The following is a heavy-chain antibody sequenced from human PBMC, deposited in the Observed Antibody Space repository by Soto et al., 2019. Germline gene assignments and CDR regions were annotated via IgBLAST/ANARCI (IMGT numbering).Heavy chain of an antibody. Sequence: QITLKESGPTLVKPTQTLTLTCTFSGFSLSTTGVHVAWIRQPPGKALEWLALIHWNDDKRYSPSLRTRLTITKDTSKNQVVLTMTNMDPVDAATYYCTHLHPFRYFYGLYVWGQGTTVTVSS. CDR2: IHWNDDK. CDR3: THLHPFRYFYGLYV. CDR1: GFSLSTTGVH. V-gene: IGHV2-5*01. J-gene: IGHJ6*02.